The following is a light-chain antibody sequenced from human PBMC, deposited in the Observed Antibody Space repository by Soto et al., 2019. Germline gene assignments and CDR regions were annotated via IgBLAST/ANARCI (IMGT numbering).Light chain of an antibody. J-gene: IGKJ4*01. Sequence: DIQLTQSPSSLSASVGDRVTITCRSSQNINTYLNWYQQKPGEPPKLLIYHASSLNSGVPSRFTGSASVTAFTLTIINLQPDDFVTYVHQQRSRMPPFGGGTKLDIK. CDR2: HAS. CDR1: QNINTY. V-gene: IGKV1-39*01. CDR3: QQRSRMPP.